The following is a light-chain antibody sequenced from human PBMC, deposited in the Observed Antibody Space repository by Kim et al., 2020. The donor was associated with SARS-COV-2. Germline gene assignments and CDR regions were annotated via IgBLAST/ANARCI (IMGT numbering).Light chain of an antibody. CDR1: QGTHIL. J-gene: IGKJ2*01. CDR2: DAS. V-gene: IGKV1-5*01. Sequence: ASVGGRVTITCRASQGTHILLAWYQQKPGKAPKLLINDASRLERGVPSRFSGSGSGTEFTLTIASLQPDDFATYYCQQCRTFPYTFGRGTKLEI. CDR3: QQCRTFPYT.